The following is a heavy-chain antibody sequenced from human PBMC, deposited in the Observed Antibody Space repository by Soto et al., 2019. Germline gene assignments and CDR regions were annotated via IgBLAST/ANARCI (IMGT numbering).Heavy chain of an antibody. CDR3: AGDPDSHYNDSHAYSYP. CDR1: GYSFTTYW. CDR2: IIPIIGII. J-gene: IGHJ5*02. D-gene: IGHD3-22*01. Sequence: KISCKGSGYSFTTYWITWVRQAPGQGLEWMGRIIPIIGIINYAQKFQGRATITADKFTGTAYMELTRLRSDDTAVYYCAGDPDSHYNDSHAYSYPWGQGTLVTVSS. V-gene: IGHV1-69*04.